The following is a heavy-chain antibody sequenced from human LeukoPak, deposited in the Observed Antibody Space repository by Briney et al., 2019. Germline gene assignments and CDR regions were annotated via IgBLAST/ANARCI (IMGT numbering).Heavy chain of an antibody. J-gene: IGHJ4*02. V-gene: IGHV4-39*01. CDR3: ARHGRIIASPLV. D-gene: IGHD6-13*01. CDR2: IYYSGTT. Sequence: SSETLSLTCIVSGGSISSSSHNWGWIRQPPGKGLEWIGSIYYSGTTYYNPSLKSRLTISVDTSKSQFSLKLSSVTAVDTAVYYCARHGRIIASPLVWGQGILVTVSS. CDR1: GGSISSSSHN.